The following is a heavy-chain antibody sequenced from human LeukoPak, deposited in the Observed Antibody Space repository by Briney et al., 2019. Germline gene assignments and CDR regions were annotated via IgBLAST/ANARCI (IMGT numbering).Heavy chain of an antibody. CDR1: GYSFTTYW. Sequence: GESLKISCKGSGYSFTTYWIGWVRQMPGKGLEWMGIIYPGDSDTRYSPSFQGQVTISADKSISTAYLQWSSLKASDTAIYYCARRGYSDYEGAWFDPWGQGTLVTVSS. D-gene: IGHD5-12*01. CDR3: ARRGYSDYEGAWFDP. CDR2: IYPGDSDT. J-gene: IGHJ5*02. V-gene: IGHV5-51*01.